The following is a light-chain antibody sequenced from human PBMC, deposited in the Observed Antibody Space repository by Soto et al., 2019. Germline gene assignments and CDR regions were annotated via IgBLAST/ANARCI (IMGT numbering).Light chain of an antibody. J-gene: IGKJ2*01. Sequence: EIVLTQSPGTLSLSPGERATLSCRASQSVSNNYLAWYQQKPGQAPRLLIYGTSSRATGIPARFSGSGSETDFTLTISRLEPEDSAVYYCQQCYSSPETFGQGTKLEIK. CDR2: GTS. V-gene: IGKV3-20*01. CDR1: QSVSNNY. CDR3: QQCYSSPET.